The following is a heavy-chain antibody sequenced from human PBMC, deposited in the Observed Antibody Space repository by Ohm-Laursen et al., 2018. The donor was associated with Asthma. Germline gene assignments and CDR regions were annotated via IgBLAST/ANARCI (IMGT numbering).Heavy chain of an antibody. D-gene: IGHD3-22*01. V-gene: IGHV3-33*08. Sequence: SLRLSCAASGFTFNYAWMNWVRQAPGKGLEWVAVIWYDGSYKYSADSVRGRFTISRDNSKNTLYLQMNSLRAEDTAVYYCARDNYYDSSGYIDDAFDIWGQGTMVTVSS. J-gene: IGHJ3*02. CDR1: GFTFNYAW. CDR3: ARDNYYDSSGYIDDAFDI. CDR2: IWYDGSYK.